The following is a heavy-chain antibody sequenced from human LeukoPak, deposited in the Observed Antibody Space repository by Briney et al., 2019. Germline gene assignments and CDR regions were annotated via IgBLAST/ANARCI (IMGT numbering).Heavy chain of an antibody. D-gene: IGHD6-19*01. CDR2: INPNSGGT. Sequence: ASVKVSCKASGYTFTGYYMHWVRQAPGQGLEWMGWINPNSGGTNYAQKFQGRVTMTRDTSISTAYMELSRLRSDDTAVYYCARCAPVSGGRYGRARAFDIWGQGTMVTVSS. J-gene: IGHJ3*02. CDR3: ARCAPVSGGRYGRARAFDI. V-gene: IGHV1-2*02. CDR1: GYTFTGYY.